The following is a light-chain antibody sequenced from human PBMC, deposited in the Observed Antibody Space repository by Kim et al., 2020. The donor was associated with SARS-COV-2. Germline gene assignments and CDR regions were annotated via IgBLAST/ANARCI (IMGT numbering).Light chain of an antibody. V-gene: IGKV1-12*01. CDR3: QQTNSYPNT. Sequence: DIQMTQSPSSVSASVGDRVTITCRSSQSISSWLAWYQQKPGKAPMVLIYAASSLQSGVPARFSGSGSGTDFTLTISSLQPEDFATYYWQQTNSYPNTFGQGKKLE. J-gene: IGKJ2*01. CDR1: QSISSW. CDR2: AAS.